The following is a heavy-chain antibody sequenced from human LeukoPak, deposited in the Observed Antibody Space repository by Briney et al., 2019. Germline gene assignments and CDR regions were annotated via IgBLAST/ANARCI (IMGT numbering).Heavy chain of an antibody. CDR3: ASIVVVTAILH. CDR2: IYHSGST. D-gene: IGHD2-21*02. V-gene: IGHV4-30-2*01. J-gene: IGHJ1*01. CDR1: GGSISSGGYS. Sequence: SETLSLTCAVSGGSISSGGYSWSWIRQPPGKGLEWIGYIYHSGSTYYNPSLKSRVTISVDRSKNQFSLKLSSVTAADTAVYYCASIVVVTAILHWGQGTLVTVSS.